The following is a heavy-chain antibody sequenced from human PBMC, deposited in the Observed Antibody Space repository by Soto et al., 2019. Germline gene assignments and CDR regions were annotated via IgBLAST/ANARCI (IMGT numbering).Heavy chain of an antibody. Sequence: ASETLSLTCTVSGVSVTNGSYYWSWIRQPPGGGLEWIGYIYYSGGTDYNPSLKSRVTLSVDTSKNHFSLKLNSMTAADTAVYYCARSYYYHDGTTYNLFFDYWGQGTLVTVSS. D-gene: IGHD3-10*01. V-gene: IGHV4-61*03. CDR2: IYYSGGT. CDR3: ARSYYYHDGTTYNLFFDY. J-gene: IGHJ4*02. CDR1: GVSVTNGSYY.